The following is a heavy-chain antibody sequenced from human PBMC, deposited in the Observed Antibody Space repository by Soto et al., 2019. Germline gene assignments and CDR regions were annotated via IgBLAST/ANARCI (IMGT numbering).Heavy chain of an antibody. CDR3: ARLGGSGSYTVDY. CDR2: IWYDGSNK. J-gene: IGHJ4*02. Sequence: QVQLVESGGGVVQPGRSLRLSCAASGFTFSHYGMHWVRQSPGKGLEWVALIWYDGSNKYHADSVKGRFTISRDNSKNTLYLQMNSLRAEDTAVYYCARLGGSGSYTVDYWGQGTLVTVSS. CDR1: GFTFSHYG. V-gene: IGHV3-33*01. D-gene: IGHD3-10*01.